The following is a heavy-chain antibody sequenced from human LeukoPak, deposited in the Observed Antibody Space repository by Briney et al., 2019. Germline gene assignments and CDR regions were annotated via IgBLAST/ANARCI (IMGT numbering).Heavy chain of an antibody. CDR1: GFTFSNYA. CDR2: ISGSGVST. Sequence: GGSLRLSCAASGFTFSNYAMSWVRQAPGRGLEWVSAISGSGVSTYYADSVKGRFTISRDNSKNTLYLQMNSLRAEDTAVYYCAKVLAYYFDYWGQGTLVTVSS. J-gene: IGHJ4*02. V-gene: IGHV3-23*01. CDR3: AKVLAYYFDY.